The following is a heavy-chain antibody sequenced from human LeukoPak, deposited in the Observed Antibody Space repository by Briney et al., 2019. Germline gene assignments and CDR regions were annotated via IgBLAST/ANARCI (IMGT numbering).Heavy chain of an antibody. J-gene: IGHJ2*01. CDR2: IGGSGGST. CDR3: AKDRGGNWYFDL. V-gene: IGHV3-23*01. Sequence: GGSLRLSCAASGFTFSSYAMSWVRQAPGKGLEWVSAIGGSGGSTYYADSVKGRFTISRDNFKNTLYLQMNSLRAEDTAVYYCAKDRGGNWYFDLWGRGTLVTVSS. CDR1: GFTFSSYA. D-gene: IGHD2-15*01.